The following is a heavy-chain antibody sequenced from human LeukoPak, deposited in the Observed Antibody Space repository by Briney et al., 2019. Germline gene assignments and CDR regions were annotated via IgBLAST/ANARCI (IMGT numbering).Heavy chain of an antibody. D-gene: IGHD2-21*02. CDR2: IIPIFGTA. CDR3: AIIQVAGIVVVTAMTDAFDI. J-gene: IGHJ3*02. CDR1: GYTFTSYY. V-gene: IGHV1-69*13. Sequence: SVKVSCKASGYTFTSYYMHWVRQAPGQGLEWMGGIIPIFGTANYAQKFQGRVTITADESTSTAYMELSSLRSEDTAVYYCAIIQVAGIVVVTAMTDAFDIWGQGTMVTVSS.